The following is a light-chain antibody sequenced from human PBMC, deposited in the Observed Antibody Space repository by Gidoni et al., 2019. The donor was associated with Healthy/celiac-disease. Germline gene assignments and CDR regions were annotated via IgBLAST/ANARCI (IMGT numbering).Light chain of an antibody. CDR2: DAS. CDR3: QQRSNWPQLT. V-gene: IGKV3-11*01. J-gene: IGKJ4*01. CDR1: QSVSSY. Sequence: EIVLTQSPATLSLSPGERATISCRASQSVSSYLAWYQQKPGQAPRLLIYDASNRATGIPARFCGSGSATDFSLTISSLEPEDFAVYYCQQRSNWPQLTFGGGTKVEIK.